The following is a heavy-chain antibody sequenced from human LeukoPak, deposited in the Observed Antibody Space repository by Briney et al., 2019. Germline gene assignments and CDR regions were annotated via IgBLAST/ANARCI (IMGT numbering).Heavy chain of an antibody. CDR1: GGTFSSYA. J-gene: IGHJ6*02. D-gene: IGHD6-13*01. CDR2: IIPIFGIA. Sequence: SVKVSCKASGGTFSSYAISWVRQAPGQGLEWMGRIIPIFGIANYAQKFQGRVTITADKSTSTAYMELSSLRSEDTAMYYCRCHSSSYYYGMDVWGQGTTVTVSS. V-gene: IGHV1-69*04. CDR3: RCHSSSYYYGMDV.